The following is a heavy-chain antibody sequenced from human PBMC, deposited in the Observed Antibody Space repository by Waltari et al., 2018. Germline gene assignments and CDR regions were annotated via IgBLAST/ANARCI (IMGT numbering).Heavy chain of an antibody. CDR1: GDSMTSRSYS. CDR2: MYITGLS. Sequence: QLQLQESGPGLVKPSATLSLTCFVSGDSMTSRSYSWGWIRQSPGRGREWVGQMYITGLSEYNPSLRSRVSISIDRSKSQFSLTLTSLTAADTAVYHCARLDPNGFDDSWGQGTLVTVST. J-gene: IGHJ4*02. V-gene: IGHV4-39*01. D-gene: IGHD2-8*01. CDR3: ARLDPNGFDDS.